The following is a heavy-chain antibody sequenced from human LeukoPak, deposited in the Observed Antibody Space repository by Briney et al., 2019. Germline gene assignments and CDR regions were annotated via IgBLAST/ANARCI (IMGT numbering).Heavy chain of an antibody. CDR3: ARPTDYYDSSGYPKHDAFDI. Sequence: SETLSLTCTVSGGSISSYYWSWIRQPPGKGLEWIGYIYYSGSTNYNPSLKSRVTISVDTSKNQFSLKLSSVTAADTAVYYCARPTDYYDSSGYPKHDAFDIWGQGTMVTVPS. J-gene: IGHJ3*02. CDR1: GGSISSYY. CDR2: IYYSGST. D-gene: IGHD3-22*01. V-gene: IGHV4-59*01.